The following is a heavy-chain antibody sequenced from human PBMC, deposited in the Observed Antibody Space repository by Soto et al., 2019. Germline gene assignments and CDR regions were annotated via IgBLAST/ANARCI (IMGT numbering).Heavy chain of an antibody. J-gene: IGHJ5*02. CDR3: ASHMENDYRVIPNWFDP. CDR2: IHYSGGI. V-gene: IGHV4-39*01. Sequence: PSETPSLTCSVSGASISSGGDYWGWIRQPPGRGLEWIGSIHYSGGIYYNPSLKSRVTISVDTSKKQFSLWLSSVTAADTAIYYCASHMENDYRVIPNWFDPWGQGALVTVSS. CDR1: GASISSGGDY. D-gene: IGHD4-4*01.